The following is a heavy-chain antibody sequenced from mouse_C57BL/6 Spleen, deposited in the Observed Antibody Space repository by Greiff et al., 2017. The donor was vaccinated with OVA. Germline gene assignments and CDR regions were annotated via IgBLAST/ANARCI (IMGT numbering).Heavy chain of an antibody. CDR2: LNPNSGST. V-gene: IGHV1-64*01. J-gene: IGHJ4*01. CDR1: GYTFTSYW. D-gene: IGHD2-5*01. CDR3: AREGYSNGVLYAMDY. Sequence: QVQLQQPGAELVKPGASVKLSCKASGYTFTSYWMHWVKQRPGQGLEWIGMLNPNSGSTNYNEKFKSKATLTVDKSSSTAYMQLSSLTSEDATVYYGAREGYSNGVLYAMDYWGQGTSVTVSS.